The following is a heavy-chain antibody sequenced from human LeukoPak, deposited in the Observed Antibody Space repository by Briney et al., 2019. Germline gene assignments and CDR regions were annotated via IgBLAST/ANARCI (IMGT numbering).Heavy chain of an antibody. CDR3: ARSPESGWNDH. V-gene: IGHV4-59*01. J-gene: IGHJ4*02. CDR2: IYYSGST. CDR1: GGSISNYY. Sequence: SETLSLTCTVSGGSISNYYWSWIRQPPGKGLEWIGYIYYSGSTNYNPSLKSRVTISVDTSNNQFSLRLSSVTAADTAMYYCARSPESGWNDHWGQGTLVTVSS. D-gene: IGHD6-19*01.